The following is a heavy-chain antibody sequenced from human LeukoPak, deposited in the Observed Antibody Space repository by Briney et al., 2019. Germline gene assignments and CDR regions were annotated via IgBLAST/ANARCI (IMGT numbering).Heavy chain of an antibody. J-gene: IGHJ4*02. CDR2: IYHSGST. CDR3: AGNTAMVPYYFDY. CDR1: GGSISSSNW. Sequence: SGTLSLTCAVSGGSISSSNWWSWVRQPPGKGLEWIGEIYHSGSTNYNPSLKSRVTISVDKSKNQFSLKLSSVTAADTAVYYCAGNTAMVPYYFDYWGQGTLVTVSS. D-gene: IGHD5-18*01. V-gene: IGHV4-4*02.